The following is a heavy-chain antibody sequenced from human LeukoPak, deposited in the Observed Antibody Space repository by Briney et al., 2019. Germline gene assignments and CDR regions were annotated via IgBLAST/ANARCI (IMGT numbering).Heavy chain of an antibody. Sequence: SETLSLTCTVSGGSMTTSIYYWGWIRQPPRKGLEWIGNIYYTGSTNYNPSLKSRVTISVDTSKNQFSLKLSSVTAADTAVYYCAGMDTAIPYFDYWGQGTLVTVSS. D-gene: IGHD5-18*01. V-gene: IGHV4-39*07. CDR2: IYYTGST. J-gene: IGHJ4*02. CDR3: AGMDTAIPYFDY. CDR1: GGSMTTSIYY.